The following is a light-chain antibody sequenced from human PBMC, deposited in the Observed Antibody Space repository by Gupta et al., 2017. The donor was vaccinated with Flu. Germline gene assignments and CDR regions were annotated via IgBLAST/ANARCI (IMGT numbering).Light chain of an antibody. J-gene: IGLJ1*01. V-gene: IGLV2-8*01. CDR1: SSDVGGYNM. CDR3: TSYTGSSNFDV. CDR2: EVT. Sequence: QSALTQPPSASGSPGQSVTISCTGSSSDVGGYNMVSWYQQHPGKAPKLIIYEVTKRPSGVPERFSGSKSGNTASLTVSGLQAEDEADYYCTSYTGSSNFDVFGTGTKVIVL.